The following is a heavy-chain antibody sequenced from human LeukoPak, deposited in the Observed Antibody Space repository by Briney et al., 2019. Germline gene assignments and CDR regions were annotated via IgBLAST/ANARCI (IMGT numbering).Heavy chain of an antibody. V-gene: IGHV3-21*01. CDR2: ISSSSSYI. CDR1: GFTFSSYS. Sequence: GGSLRLSCAASGFTFSSYSMNWVRQAPGKGLEWVSSISSSSSYIYYADSVKGRFTISRDNAKNSLYLQMNSLRAEDTAEYYCARGSSGYYFDYWGQGTLVTVSS. D-gene: IGHD3-22*01. CDR3: ARGSSGYYFDY. J-gene: IGHJ4*02.